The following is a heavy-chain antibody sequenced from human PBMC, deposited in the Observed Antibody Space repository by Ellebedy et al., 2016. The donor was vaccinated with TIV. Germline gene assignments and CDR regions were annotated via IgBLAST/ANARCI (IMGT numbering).Heavy chain of an antibody. CDR1: GGTISSYA. Sequence: AASVQVSCKASGGTISSYAISWARQAPGQGLEWMGRLVPIFRTPNYAQKFQGSVTITADESTSTAYMERSSLRSEDTAVYFCARAESGGYAWDYWGQGTLVTVSS. V-gene: IGHV1-69*13. CDR2: LVPIFRTP. J-gene: IGHJ4*02. D-gene: IGHD5-12*01. CDR3: ARAESGGYAWDY.